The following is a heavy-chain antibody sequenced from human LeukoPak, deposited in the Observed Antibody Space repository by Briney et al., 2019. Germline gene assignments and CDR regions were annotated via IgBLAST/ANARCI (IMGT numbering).Heavy chain of an antibody. CDR2: INPNSGGT. D-gene: IGHD1-26*01. CDR3: ARGGSYSEYLQH. J-gene: IGHJ1*01. Sequence: GASVKVSCKASGYTFTGYYMHWVRQAPGQGLEWMGWINPNSGGTNYAQKFQGRVTMTSDTSITTAYMELSRLRSDDTALYYCARGGSYSEYLQHRGQGTLVTVSS. V-gene: IGHV1-2*02. CDR1: GYTFTGYY.